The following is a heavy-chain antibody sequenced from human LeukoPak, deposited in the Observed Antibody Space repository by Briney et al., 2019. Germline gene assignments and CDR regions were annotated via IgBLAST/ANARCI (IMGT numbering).Heavy chain of an antibody. Sequence: GRSLRLSCAASGFTFSGYAMHWVRQAPGKGLEWVAVISYDGSNKYYADSVKGRFTISRDNSKNTLYLQMNSLRAEDTAVYYCARDKTMIVVVTYYYGMDVWGQGTTVTVSS. CDR3: ARDKTMIVVVTYYYGMDV. CDR2: ISYDGSNK. CDR1: GFTFSGYA. V-gene: IGHV3-30-3*01. D-gene: IGHD3-22*01. J-gene: IGHJ6*02.